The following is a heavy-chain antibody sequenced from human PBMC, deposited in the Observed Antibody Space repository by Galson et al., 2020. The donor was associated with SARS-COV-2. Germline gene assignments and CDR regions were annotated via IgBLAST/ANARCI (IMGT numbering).Heavy chain of an antibody. Sequence: GESLKISCAASGFTFSSYEMNWVRQAPGKGLEWVSYISSSGSTIYYADSVKGRFTISRDNAKNSLYLQMNSLRAEDTAVYYCARGLHCGGDFYGLPGLDYWGQGTLVTVSS. V-gene: IGHV3-48*03. D-gene: IGHD2-21*02. CDR2: ISSSGSTI. CDR3: ARGLHCGGDFYGLPGLDY. J-gene: IGHJ4*02. CDR1: GFTFSSYE.